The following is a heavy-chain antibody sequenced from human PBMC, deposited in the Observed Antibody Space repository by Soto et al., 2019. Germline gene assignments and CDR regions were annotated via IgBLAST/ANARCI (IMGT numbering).Heavy chain of an antibody. V-gene: IGHV4-31*03. Sequence: SETLSLTCTVSGGSISSGGYYWSWIRQNPGKGLEWIGYIYYSGSTYYNPSLKSRVTISVDTSKNQFSLKLSSVTAADTAVYYCARETDCSGGSCYSDNWFDPWGQGTLVTVSS. CDR2: IYYSGST. J-gene: IGHJ5*02. D-gene: IGHD2-15*01. CDR3: ARETDCSGGSCYSDNWFDP. CDR1: GGSISSGGYY.